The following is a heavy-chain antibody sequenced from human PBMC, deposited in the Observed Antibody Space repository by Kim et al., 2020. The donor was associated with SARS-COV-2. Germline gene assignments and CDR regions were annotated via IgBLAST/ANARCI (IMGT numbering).Heavy chain of an antibody. V-gene: IGHV4-34*01. CDR2: IHHSGST. CDR3: ARVQSRGIAAAGTGWFDP. Sequence: SETLSLTCAVYGGSFSGYYWSWIRQPPGKGLEWIGEIHHSGSTNYNPYLKSRVTISVDTYKNQFSLKLSSVTAAATAVYYCARVQSRGIAAAGTGWFDPWGQVTLVTVSS. D-gene: IGHD6-13*01. J-gene: IGHJ5*02. CDR1: GGSFSGYY.